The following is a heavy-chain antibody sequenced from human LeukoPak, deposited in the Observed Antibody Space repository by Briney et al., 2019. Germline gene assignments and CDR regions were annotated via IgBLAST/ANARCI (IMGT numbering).Heavy chain of an antibody. V-gene: IGHV3-7*01. D-gene: IGHD4/OR15-4a*01. CDR1: GFTFSTYW. CDR3: ARRAGAYSHPYDY. CDR2: IKVDGSEK. Sequence: GGSLRLSCTASGFTFSTYWMSWVRQAPGKGLEWVANIKVDGSEKYYVDSVKGRFTISRDNAKNSLYLQMNSLRAEDTAVYYCARRAGAYSHPYDYWGQGTLVTVSS. J-gene: IGHJ4*02.